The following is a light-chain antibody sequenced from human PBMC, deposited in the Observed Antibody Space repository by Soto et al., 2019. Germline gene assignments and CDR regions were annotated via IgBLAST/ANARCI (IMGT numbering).Light chain of an antibody. CDR3: HQYCSSPPPT. J-gene: IGKJ4*01. CDR1: QSVSSSY. CDR2: GAS. V-gene: IGKV3-20*01. Sequence: EMVLTQSPGTLSLSPGERATLSCRASQSVSSSYLAWYQQKPGQAPRLPIYGASTRATGIPDRFRGSGSGTAFTRTISRLEPEEFAVYYCHQYCSSPPPTFGGGNKVEIK.